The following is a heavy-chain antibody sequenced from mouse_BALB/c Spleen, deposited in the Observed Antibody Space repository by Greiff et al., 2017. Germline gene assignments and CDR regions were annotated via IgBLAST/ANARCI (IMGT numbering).Heavy chain of an antibody. CDR1: GFSLTSSG. J-gene: IGHJ4*01. Sequence: VKLMESGPGLVAPSQSLSITCTVSGFSLTSSGVHWVRQPPGKGLEWLGVIWAGGSTNYNSALMSRLSISKDNSKSQVFLKMNSLQTDDTAMYYCARDGRWLLGQGYYAMDYWGQGTSVTVSS. CDR3: ARDGRWLLGQGYYAMDY. CDR2: IWAGGST. D-gene: IGHD2-3*01. V-gene: IGHV2-9*02.